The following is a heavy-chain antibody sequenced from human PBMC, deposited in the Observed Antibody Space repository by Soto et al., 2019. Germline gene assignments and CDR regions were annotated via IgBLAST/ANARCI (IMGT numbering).Heavy chain of an antibody. Sequence: QVQLVQSGAEVKKPGSSVKVSCKASGGTFSSYAISWVRQAPGQGLEWMGGIIPIFGTANYAQKFQGRVTITADESTSTDYMELSSLRSEDTAVYYCARTGARFPSYYFDYWGQGTLVTVSS. CDR3: ARTGARFPSYYFDY. J-gene: IGHJ4*02. D-gene: IGHD3-10*01. CDR2: IIPIFGTA. CDR1: GGTFSSYA. V-gene: IGHV1-69*01.